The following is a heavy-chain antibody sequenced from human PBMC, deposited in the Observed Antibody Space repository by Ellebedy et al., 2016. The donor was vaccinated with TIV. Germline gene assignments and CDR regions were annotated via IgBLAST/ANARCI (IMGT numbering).Heavy chain of an antibody. CDR1: GFVFDTKW. J-gene: IGHJ4*03. D-gene: IGHD3-16*01. CDR3: AVLISEDVWGTYRYVDH. V-gene: IGHV3-7*01. CDR2: INPNGRQT. Sequence: GGSLRLXXAASGFVFDTKWMTWVRQAPGRGLEWVAQINPNGRQTFYVKSVRGRFTISRDNYKRSVSLQMDSLTAADTALYFCAVLISEDVWGTYRYVDHWGLGTLVSVSS.